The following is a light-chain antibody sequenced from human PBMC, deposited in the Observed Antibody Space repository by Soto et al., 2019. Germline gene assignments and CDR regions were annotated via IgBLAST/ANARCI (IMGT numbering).Light chain of an antibody. Sequence: DIQMPQSPSSLSASVGDRVTITCRASQSMSNYLNWYQHKPGKAPKVLIYAASTLQSGVPSRFSGRGSWTAFTLTISSLQPEDFATYHCQQSYSTPYTFGQGTKLEIK. V-gene: IGKV1-39*01. J-gene: IGKJ2*01. CDR1: QSMSNY. CDR2: AAS. CDR3: QQSYSTPYT.